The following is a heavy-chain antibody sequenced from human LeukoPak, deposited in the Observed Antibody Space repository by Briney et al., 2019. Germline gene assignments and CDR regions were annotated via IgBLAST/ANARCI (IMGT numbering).Heavy chain of an antibody. D-gene: IGHD3-16*02. CDR2: IYYSGST. V-gene: IGHV4-59*01. CDR3: AGRLRLGELSPDY. CDR1: GGSISSYY. Sequence: PSETLSLTCTVSGGSISSYYWSWIRQPPGKGLEWIGYIYYSGSTNYNPSLKSRVTISVDTSKNQFSLKLSSVTAADTAVYYCAGRLRLGELSPDYWGQGTLVTVSS. J-gene: IGHJ4*02.